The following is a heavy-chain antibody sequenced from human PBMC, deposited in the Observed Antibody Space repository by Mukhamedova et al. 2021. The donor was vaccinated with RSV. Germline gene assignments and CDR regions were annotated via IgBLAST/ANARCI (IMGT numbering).Heavy chain of an antibody. Sequence: EWVANIKQADSEKYYVDSVKGRFTISRDNAKNSLYLQMTSLRAEDTAVYYCARYSSSSGWLDPWCPGTLVPVSS. CDR3: ARYSSSSGWLDP. CDR2: IKQADSEK. D-gene: IGHD6-6*01. V-gene: IGHV3-7*04. J-gene: IGHJ5*02.